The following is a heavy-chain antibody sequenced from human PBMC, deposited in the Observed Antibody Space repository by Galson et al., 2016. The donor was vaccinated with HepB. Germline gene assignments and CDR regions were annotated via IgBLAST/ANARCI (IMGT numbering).Heavy chain of an antibody. CDR2: ISAYNGKT. J-gene: IGHJ3*02. CDR1: GYTFISYG. Sequence: SVKVSCKASGYTFISYGIYWVRQAPGQGLEWMGWISAYNGKTKYEQNLQGRVTMTRDKSTSTAYMEIRSLRSDDTAVYYCARDQGLDSFDIWGQGTMVTVSS. V-gene: IGHV1-18*01. CDR3: ARDQGLDSFDI.